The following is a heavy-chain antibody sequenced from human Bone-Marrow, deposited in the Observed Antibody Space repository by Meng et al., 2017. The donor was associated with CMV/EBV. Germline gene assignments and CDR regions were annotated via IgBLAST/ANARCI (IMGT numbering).Heavy chain of an antibody. CDR1: GYFFTHYW. Sequence: ISGTVSGYFFTHYWISWVRQMPGKGLEWMGRIDPSDSYTNYSPSFQGHVTVSADKSISTAYLQWSSLKASDTAIYYCAILRDNWFDPWGQGTLVTVSS. V-gene: IGHV5-10-1*01. D-gene: IGHD3-16*01. CDR3: AILRDNWFDP. J-gene: IGHJ5*02. CDR2: IDPSDSYT.